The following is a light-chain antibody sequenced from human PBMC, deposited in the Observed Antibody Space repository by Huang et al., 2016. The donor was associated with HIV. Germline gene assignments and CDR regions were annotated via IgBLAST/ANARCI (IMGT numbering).Light chain of an antibody. CDR3: QQYNKWPPLT. J-gene: IGKJ4*01. CDR1: QNISTN. Sequence: EIVMTQSPATLSVSPGERATLSCRASQNISTNLAGYQQKPGQTPRLLIYDASTRATGVPARFTGSGSVTEFTLTISSLRSADFAVYYCQQYNKWPPLTFGGGTKVEIK. CDR2: DAS. V-gene: IGKV3-15*01.